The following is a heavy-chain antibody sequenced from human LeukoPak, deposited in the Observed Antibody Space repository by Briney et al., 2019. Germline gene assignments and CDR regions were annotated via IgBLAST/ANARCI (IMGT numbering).Heavy chain of an antibody. CDR1: GGTFSSYA. CDR2: IIPIFGTS. Sequence: SVKVSCKASGGTFSSYAISWVRQAPGQGLEWIGGIIPIFGTSNYAQKFQGRVTITADKSTSTAYMELSSLRSEDTAVYYCERVSSRRVVPAARGYYYYGMDVWGKGTTVTVSS. D-gene: IGHD2-2*01. V-gene: IGHV1-69*06. CDR3: ERVSSRRVVPAARGYYYYGMDV. J-gene: IGHJ6*04.